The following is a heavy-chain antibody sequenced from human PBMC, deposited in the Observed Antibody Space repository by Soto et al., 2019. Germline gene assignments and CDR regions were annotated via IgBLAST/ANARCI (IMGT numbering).Heavy chain of an antibody. D-gene: IGHD5-18*01. CDR2: ISYDGSNK. CDR1: GFTFSSYG. J-gene: IGHJ4*02. CDR3: AKDLGYSYRAGFDY. V-gene: IGHV3-30*18. Sequence: QVQLVESGGGVVQPGRSLRLSCAASGFTFSSYGMHWVRQAPGKGLEWVAVISYDGSNKYYADSVKGRFTISRDNSKNTLYLQMNSLRAEDTAVYYCAKDLGYSYRAGFDYWGQGTLVTVSS.